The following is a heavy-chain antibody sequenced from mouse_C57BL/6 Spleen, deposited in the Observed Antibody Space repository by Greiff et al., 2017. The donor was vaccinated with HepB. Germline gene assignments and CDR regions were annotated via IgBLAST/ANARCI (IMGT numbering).Heavy chain of an antibody. CDR1: GYTFTSYD. CDR3: AREGHDAWFAY. V-gene: IGHV1-85*01. D-gene: IGHD2-3*01. CDR2: IYPRDGST. J-gene: IGHJ3*01. Sequence: VQLQQSGPELVKPGASVKLSCKASGYTFTSYDINWVKQRPGQGLEWIGWIYPRDGSTKYNEKFKGKATLTVDTSSSTAYMELHSLTSEDSAVYFCAREGHDAWFAYWGQGTLVTVSA.